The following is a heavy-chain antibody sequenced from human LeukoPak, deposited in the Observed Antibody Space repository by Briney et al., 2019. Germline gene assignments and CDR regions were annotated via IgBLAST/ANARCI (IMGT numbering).Heavy chain of an antibody. CDR3: ARDDAASYYMDV. CDR2: IYYSGST. J-gene: IGHJ6*03. D-gene: IGHD6-25*01. V-gene: IGHV4-31*03. CDR1: GGSISSGGYY. Sequence: SETLSLTCTVSGGSISSGGYYWSWIRQHPGKGLEWIGYIYYSGSTYHNPSLKSRVTISVDTSKNQFSLKLSSVTAADTAVYYCARDDAASYYMDVWGKGTTVTVSS.